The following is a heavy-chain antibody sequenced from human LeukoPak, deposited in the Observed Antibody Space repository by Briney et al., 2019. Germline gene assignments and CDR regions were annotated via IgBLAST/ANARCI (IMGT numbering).Heavy chain of an antibody. CDR2: ISSSRSTT. D-gene: IGHD6-13*01. J-gene: IGHJ4*02. V-gene: IGHV3-11*04. CDR3: ARERQQLVDY. Sequence: GGALRLSCAASGFTFSDYYMSWIRQAPAKVLERVSYISSSRSTTYYADSVNGRFPISRDNAKNSLYLQMNSLRAEDTAVYYCARERQQLVDYWGQGTLVTVSS. CDR1: GFTFSDYY.